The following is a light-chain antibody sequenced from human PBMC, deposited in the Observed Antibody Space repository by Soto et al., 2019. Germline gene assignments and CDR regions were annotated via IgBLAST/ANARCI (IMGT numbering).Light chain of an antibody. CDR3: QQYNNWPKT. J-gene: IGKJ1*01. CDR2: GAS. Sequence: EIVMTQSPGTLSVSPGERATLSCRASQSVSSNLAWYQQKPGQAPRLLIYGASARATGIPARFSGSGSGTESTLTISSLQSEDIAVYYCQQYNNWPKTFGQGTKVDIK. CDR1: QSVSSN. V-gene: IGKV3-15*01.